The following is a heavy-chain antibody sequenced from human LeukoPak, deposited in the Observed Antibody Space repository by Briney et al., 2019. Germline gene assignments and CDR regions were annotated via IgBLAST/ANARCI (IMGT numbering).Heavy chain of an antibody. V-gene: IGHV3-13*05. J-gene: IGHJ6*04. CDR3: ARGYGSGSYAGMDV. Sequence: PGGSLRLSCVASGLTFSSNGMHWVRQAAGKGLEWVSGIDTAGDPCYPGSVKGRFTISRENAKDSLYLQMNSLTAGDTAVYYCARGYGSGSYAGMDVWGKGTTVTVSS. CDR2: IDTAGDP. CDR1: GLTFSSNG. D-gene: IGHD3-10*01.